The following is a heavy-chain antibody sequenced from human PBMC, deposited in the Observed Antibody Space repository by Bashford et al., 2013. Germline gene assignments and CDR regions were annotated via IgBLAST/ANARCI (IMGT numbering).Heavy chain of an antibody. J-gene: IGHJ4*02. D-gene: IGHD6-19*01. V-gene: IGHV3-23*01. Sequence: VRQAPGKGLEWVSAISGSGGSTYYADSVKGRFTISRDNSKNTLYLQMNSLRAEDTAVYYCAKVLGQWLVLTVAYWGQGTLVTVSS. CDR2: ISGSGGST. CDR3: AKVLGQWLVLTVAY.